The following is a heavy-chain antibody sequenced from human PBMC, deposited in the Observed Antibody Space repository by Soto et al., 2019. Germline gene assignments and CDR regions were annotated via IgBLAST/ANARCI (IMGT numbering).Heavy chain of an antibody. CDR3: VRAPNLSSWPYYFDY. Sequence: GGSLRLSCAASGFTFTDYARPWAGQHPHKGLEWVAVVLYDKNNKYYSDSVKGRFIISGDTSKNTLYLEMNSLKIEDTAVYYCVRAPNLSSWPYYFDYWGLGALVTVSS. CDR2: VLYDKNNK. CDR1: GFTFTDYA. D-gene: IGHD6-13*01. J-gene: IGHJ4*02. V-gene: IGHV3-30-3*01.